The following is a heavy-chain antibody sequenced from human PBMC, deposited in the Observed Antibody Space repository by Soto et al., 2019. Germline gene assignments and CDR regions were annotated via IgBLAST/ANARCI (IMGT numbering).Heavy chain of an antibody. Sequence: QVQLVQSGAEGRKPWSSVTVSCKASGGTFSNYAISWVRQAPGQGLEWMGGIIPIVGTGSYAQKFQGRVTITADEPTTKAYMELSTLRVEDRAVYYCARVDILVPTASTHYYYHMAVWVPGTQVTVSS. V-gene: IGHV1-69*01. CDR2: IIPIVGTG. CDR3: ARVDILVPTASTHYYYHMAV. CDR1: GGTFSNYA. D-gene: IGHD2-2*01. J-gene: IGHJ6*01.